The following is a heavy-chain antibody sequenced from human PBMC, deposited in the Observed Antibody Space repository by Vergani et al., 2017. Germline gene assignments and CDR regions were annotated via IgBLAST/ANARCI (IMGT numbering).Heavy chain of an antibody. CDR2: INHSGST. V-gene: IGHV4-34*01. CDR3: ASGIDKVLWFGESRRDWFDP. J-gene: IGHJ5*02. Sequence: QVQLQQWGAGLLKPSETLSLTCAVYGGSFSDYYWSWIRQPPGKGLEWSGEINHSGSTHYNPTLKSRVTISVDTSKYQSSLKLSSVTAADTAVYYCASGIDKVLWFGESRRDWFDPWGQGTLVTVSS. CDR1: GGSFSDYY. D-gene: IGHD3-10*01.